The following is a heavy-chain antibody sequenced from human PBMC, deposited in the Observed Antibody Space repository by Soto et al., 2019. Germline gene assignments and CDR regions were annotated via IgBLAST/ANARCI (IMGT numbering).Heavy chain of an antibody. J-gene: IGHJ4*02. CDR3: ARDAEAGPWPTLQWLAPYDY. CDR1: GFTFSSYW. CDR2: IKQDGSEK. Sequence: GGSLRLSCAASGFTFSSYWMSWVRQAPGKGLEWVANIKQDGSEKYYVDSVKGRFTISRDNAKNSLYLQMNSLRAEDTAVYYCARDAEAGPWPTLQWLAPYDYWGQGTLVTVSS. V-gene: IGHV3-7*05. D-gene: IGHD6-19*01.